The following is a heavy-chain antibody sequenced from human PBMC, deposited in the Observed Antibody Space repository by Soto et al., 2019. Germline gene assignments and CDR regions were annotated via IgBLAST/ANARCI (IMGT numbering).Heavy chain of an antibody. CDR1: GGSISSSRYY. CDR3: ARGRPTYYYGSGSYQSGNWFDP. D-gene: IGHD3-10*01. CDR2: IYYRGST. V-gene: IGHV4-39*07. J-gene: IGHJ5*02. Sequence: LSLTCPVPGGSISSSRYYWGWIRQPPGKGMEWIGSIYYRGSTHYNPSLKRRVTISVDTSKNQFSLKLSSVTAADTAVYYCARGRPTYYYGSGSYQSGNWFDPWGQGTLVTVSS.